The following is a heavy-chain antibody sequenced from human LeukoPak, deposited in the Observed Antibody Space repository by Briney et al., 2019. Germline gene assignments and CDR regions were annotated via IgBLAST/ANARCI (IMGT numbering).Heavy chain of an antibody. Sequence: GESLKISCKGSGYSFTSYWIGWVRQMPGKGLEWRGIIYPGDSDTRYSPSFQGQVTISADKSISTAYLQWSSLKASDTAMYYCARPCSSTSCYDAFDIWGQGTMVTVSS. V-gene: IGHV5-51*01. J-gene: IGHJ3*02. CDR3: ARPCSSTSCYDAFDI. CDR1: GYSFTSYW. CDR2: IYPGDSDT. D-gene: IGHD2-2*01.